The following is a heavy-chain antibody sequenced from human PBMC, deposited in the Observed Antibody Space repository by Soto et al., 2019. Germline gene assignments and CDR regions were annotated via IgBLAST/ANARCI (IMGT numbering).Heavy chain of an antibody. J-gene: IGHJ4*02. D-gene: IGHD4-17*01. Sequence: SVKLSCKAAGGTLSNYAINGVRRAPGQGLEWMGGIIPIFGSTNYAPKFQGRVTFTADESTGTAYMELTSLRSDDTGIYCCAKGGGDYVSRFFDSWGQGTLVTVSS. CDR3: AKGGGDYVSRFFDS. CDR1: GGTLSNYA. CDR2: IIPIFGST. V-gene: IGHV1-69*13.